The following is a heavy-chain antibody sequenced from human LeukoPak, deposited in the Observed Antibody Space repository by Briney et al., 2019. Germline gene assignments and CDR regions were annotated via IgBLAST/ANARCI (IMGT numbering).Heavy chain of an antibody. J-gene: IGHJ5*02. Sequence: SETLSLTCTVSGYSLSNGYNWGWVRQPPGKGLECIGIISHTGSTYYNPSLESRVTISLDTSNNQFSLELSSVTAADTAVYYCARTYINFSNYFCPWGQGSLVTVSS. CDR1: GYSLSNGYN. CDR2: ISHTGST. V-gene: IGHV4-38-2*02. CDR3: ARTYINFSNYFCP. D-gene: IGHD4-11*01.